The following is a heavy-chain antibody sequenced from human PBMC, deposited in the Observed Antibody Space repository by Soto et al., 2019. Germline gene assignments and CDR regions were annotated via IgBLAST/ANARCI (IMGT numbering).Heavy chain of an antibody. D-gene: IGHD6-6*01. CDR2: ISSDEKIK. Sequence: QVQLVESGGGVVQPGGSLRLSCGASGFIFSNFGMHCVRQAPGKGLEWVAVISSDEKIKQYADSVRGRFAISRDNSKNTLYLQMTSLRDEDTAIYYCARGLRSVLDYWGQGTLVTVSS. V-gene: IGHV3-33*01. CDR1: GFIFSNFG. CDR3: ARGLRSVLDY. J-gene: IGHJ4*02.